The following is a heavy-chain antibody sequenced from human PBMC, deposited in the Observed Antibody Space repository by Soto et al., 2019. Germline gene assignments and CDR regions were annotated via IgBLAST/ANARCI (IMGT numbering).Heavy chain of an antibody. J-gene: IGHJ4*02. CDR3: VRHAQWIIRAY. V-gene: IGHV4-39*01. CDR2: ISYSGST. Sequence: SETLSLTCTVSGGSISSSSYYWGWIRQPPEKGLEWIGSISYSGSTYYNPSLKSRVTISVDTSKSQFSLKLSSVTAADTAVYYCVRHAQWIIRAYWGQGSLVTVSS. D-gene: IGHD5-12*01. CDR1: GGSISSSSYY.